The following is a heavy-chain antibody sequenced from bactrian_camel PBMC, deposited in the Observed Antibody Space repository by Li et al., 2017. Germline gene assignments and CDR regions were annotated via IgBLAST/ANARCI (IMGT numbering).Heavy chain of an antibody. Sequence: HVQLVESGGGSVQAGGSLRLSCAGSGFTSSRKCMAWFRQALGKEREGVARITIYTGGNSSPIYTDSVKGRFTISKDNAKNTLYLQVNNLKPEDTAMYYCAADVGSMSGNCQPNYWGQGTQVTVS. D-gene: IGHD6*01. V-gene: IGHV3S6*01. CDR3: AADVGSMSGNCQPNY. CDR2: ITIYTGGNSSP. CDR1: GFTSSRKC. J-gene: IGHJ4*01.